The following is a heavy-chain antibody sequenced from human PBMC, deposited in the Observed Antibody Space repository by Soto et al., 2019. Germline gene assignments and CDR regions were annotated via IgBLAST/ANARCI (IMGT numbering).Heavy chain of an antibody. V-gene: IGHV3-15*01. CDR2: IKSKTDGGTT. Sequence: GGSLRLSCAASGFTFSNAWMSWVRQAPGKGLEWVGRIKSKTDGGTTDYAAPVKGRFTISRDDSKNTLYLQMNSLKTEDTAVYYCTTAIVVVVAAQYDYWGQGTLVTVSS. J-gene: IGHJ4*02. D-gene: IGHD2-15*01. CDR3: TTAIVVVVAAQYDY. CDR1: GFTFSNAW.